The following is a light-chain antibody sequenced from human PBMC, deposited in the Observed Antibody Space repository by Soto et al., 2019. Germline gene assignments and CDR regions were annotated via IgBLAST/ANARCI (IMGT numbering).Light chain of an antibody. Sequence: EIVMTQSPATLSVSPGERATLSCRASQSVSSNLAWYQQKPGQAPRLLIYGASTRATGIPASFSGSGSGTECTLTISSLQSEDCAIYYFQQYNNWPWTFGQGTKVEIK. CDR3: QQYNNWPWT. J-gene: IGKJ1*01. CDR1: QSVSSN. CDR2: GAS. V-gene: IGKV3-15*01.